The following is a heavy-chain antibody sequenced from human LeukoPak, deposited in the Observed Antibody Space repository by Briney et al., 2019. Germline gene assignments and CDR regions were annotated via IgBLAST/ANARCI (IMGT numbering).Heavy chain of an antibody. J-gene: IGHJ4*02. D-gene: IGHD6-19*01. Sequence: GGSLRLSCAASGFTVSTNYMSWVRQAPGKGLEWVSVLWSGGTTNYAVSVKGRFTISRDNSKNTLYLQMNSLRAEDTAVYFCAKGTSVAGTIFGYWGQGTLVTVSS. CDR2: LWSGGTT. V-gene: IGHV3-66*01. CDR3: AKGTSVAGTIFGY. CDR1: GFTVSTNY.